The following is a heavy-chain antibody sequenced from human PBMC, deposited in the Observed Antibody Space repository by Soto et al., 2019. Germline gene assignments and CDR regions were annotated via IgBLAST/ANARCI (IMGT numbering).Heavy chain of an antibody. Sequence: EVQILESGGGLVQPGGSLRLSCAASGFTFSSYARYWVRQAPGKGLAWVSGISDSGTGTYYADSVKGRFTISRDNSKNTVYLQMKSLRAEDTAVYYCAKDHTVVIRDAFDIWGQGTMVNVSS. V-gene: IGHV3-23*01. J-gene: IGHJ3*02. CDR1: GFTFSSYA. CDR3: AKDHTVVIRDAFDI. D-gene: IGHD3-22*01. CDR2: ISDSGTGT.